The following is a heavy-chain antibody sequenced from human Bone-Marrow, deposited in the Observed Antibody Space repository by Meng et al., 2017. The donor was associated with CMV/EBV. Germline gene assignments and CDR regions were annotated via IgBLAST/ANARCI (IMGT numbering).Heavy chain of an antibody. CDR3: SRGRGDS. V-gene: IGHV1-8*02. CDR1: GYSFTTYG. Sequence: ASVKVSCKASGYSFTTYGMNWVLQAPGQGLEWMGWVNPTSGNRGYAQNFQGRVTMTTNTSISTAYVELSSLTSDDTAVYYCSRGRGDSWGQGTLVTVSS. J-gene: IGHJ5*02. CDR2: VNPTSGNR. D-gene: IGHD3-10*01.